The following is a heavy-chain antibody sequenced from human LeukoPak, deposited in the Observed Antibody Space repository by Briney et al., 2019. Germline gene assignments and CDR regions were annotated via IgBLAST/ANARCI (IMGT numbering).Heavy chain of an antibody. Sequence: SVKVSCKASGGTFSSYAISWVRQAPGQGLEWMGGIIPIFGTANYAQKFQGRVTITADESTSTAYMELSSLRSEDTAVYYCARPYCSSTSCYSPASHFDYWGQGTLVTVSS. D-gene: IGHD2-2*02. V-gene: IGHV1-69*13. CDR2: IIPIFGTA. J-gene: IGHJ4*02. CDR1: GGTFSSYA. CDR3: ARPYCSSTSCYSPASHFDY.